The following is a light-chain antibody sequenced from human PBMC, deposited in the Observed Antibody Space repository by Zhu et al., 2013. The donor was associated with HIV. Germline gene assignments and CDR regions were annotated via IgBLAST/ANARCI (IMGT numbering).Light chain of an antibody. CDR2: AAS. CDR3: HQTYSTPLT. V-gene: IGKV1-39*01. J-gene: IGKJ4*01. Sequence: GDRVTITCRASQSISSYLNWYQHKPGKAPKLLIYAASSLQSGVPSRFSGSGSGTDFTLTISSLQPEDFATYYCHQTYSTPLTFGGGTKVEIK. CDR1: QSISSY.